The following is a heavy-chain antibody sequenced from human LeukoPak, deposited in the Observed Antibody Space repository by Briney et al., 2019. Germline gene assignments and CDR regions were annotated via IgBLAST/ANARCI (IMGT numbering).Heavy chain of an antibody. J-gene: IGHJ4*02. CDR3: AKERSEVVVAATNY. Sequence: SGGSLRLSCAASGFTFSSYAMSWVRQAPGKGLEWVSTISGSGGNTYSADSVRGRFTISRDNSKNTLSLQMNSLRAEDTAVYYCAKERSEVVVAATNYWGQGTLVTVSS. D-gene: IGHD2-15*01. CDR2: ISGSGGNT. CDR1: GFTFSSYA. V-gene: IGHV3-23*01.